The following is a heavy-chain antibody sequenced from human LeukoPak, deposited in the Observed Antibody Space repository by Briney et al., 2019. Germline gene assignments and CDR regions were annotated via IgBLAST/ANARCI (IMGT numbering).Heavy chain of an antibody. CDR1: GYSISSGYY. D-gene: IGHD3-10*01. CDR3: ARVFDSGSQAYFYYMDV. V-gene: IGHV4-38-2*02. CDR2: IYHSGST. J-gene: IGHJ6*03. Sequence: SETLSLTCTVSGYSISSGYYWGWIRQPPGKGLQWIGTIYHSGSTYYNPSLKSRVTMSVDTSKNQFSLKVSSVTAADTAVYYCARVFDSGSQAYFYYMDVWGKGTTVTIFS.